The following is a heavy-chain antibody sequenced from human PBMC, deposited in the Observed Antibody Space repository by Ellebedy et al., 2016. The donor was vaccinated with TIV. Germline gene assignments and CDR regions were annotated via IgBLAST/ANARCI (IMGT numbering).Heavy chain of an antibody. D-gene: IGHD4-17*01. V-gene: IGHV4-59*08. Sequence: MPSETLSLTCSIAGGSINPYYWAWIRQPPGKGLEWIGFIHHLGSTNYNPSLKSRVTISLDTSETQFSLKLSSVTAADTAIFYCARHSTVTTIGTWGQGALVTVSS. J-gene: IGHJ5*02. CDR1: GGSINPYY. CDR3: ARHSTVTTIGT. CDR2: IHHLGST.